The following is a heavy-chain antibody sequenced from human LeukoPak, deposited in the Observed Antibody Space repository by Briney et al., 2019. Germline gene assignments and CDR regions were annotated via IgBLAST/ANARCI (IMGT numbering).Heavy chain of an antibody. J-gene: IGHJ6*02. Sequence: SVEASCKASGGTFSSYALSWVREAPGHGVEWRGRITPILGIANYAQKFQGRVTITADKSTSAAYMELSRLRSEDTAVYYCARDLRMVRGVFDYCMDVWGQGTTVTVSS. CDR3: ARDLRMVRGVFDYCMDV. CDR1: GGTFSSYA. CDR2: ITPILGIA. D-gene: IGHD3-10*01. V-gene: IGHV1-69*04.